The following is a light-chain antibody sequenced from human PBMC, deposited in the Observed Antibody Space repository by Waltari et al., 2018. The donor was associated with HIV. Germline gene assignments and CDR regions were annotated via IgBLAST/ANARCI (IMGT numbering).Light chain of an antibody. J-gene: IGLJ1*01. Sequence: QSALTQPPSVSGSPGQSITISCTGTSSNVASADLVSWYQQPPSEPPKLIIYEVTKPPSGVSNRFSGSKAGNTASLTISGLQAEDEADYYCCSCPRSGIRYVFGTGTKVTVL. CDR1: SSNVASADL. CDR2: EVT. V-gene: IGLV2-23*02. CDR3: CSCPRSGIRYV.